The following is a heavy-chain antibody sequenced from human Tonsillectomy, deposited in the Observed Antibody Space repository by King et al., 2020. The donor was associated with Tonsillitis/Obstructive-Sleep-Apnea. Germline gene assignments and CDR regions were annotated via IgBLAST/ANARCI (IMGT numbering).Heavy chain of an antibody. CDR2: IYYSGST. Sequence: QLQESGPGLVKPSETLSLTCTVSGGSISSYYWSWIRQPPGKGLEWIGYIYYSGSTNYNPSLKSRVTISVDTSKNQFSLKLSSVTPADTAVYYCARMEYRAGNAFDIWGQGTMVTVSS. CDR3: ARMEYRAGNAFDI. V-gene: IGHV4-59*01. CDR1: GGSISSYY. J-gene: IGHJ3*02. D-gene: IGHD2/OR15-2a*01.